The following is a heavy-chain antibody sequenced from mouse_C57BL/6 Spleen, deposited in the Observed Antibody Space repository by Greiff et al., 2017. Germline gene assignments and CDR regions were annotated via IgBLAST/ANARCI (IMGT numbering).Heavy chain of an antibody. Sequence: QVQLKQPGAELVRPGSSVKLSCKASGYTFTSYWMDWVKQRPGQGLEWIGNIYPSDSDTHYNQKFKDKATLTVDKSSSTAYMQLSSLTSEDSAVYYCARRGNWDVYYYAMDYWGQGTSVTVSS. J-gene: IGHJ4*01. D-gene: IGHD4-1*01. CDR1: GYTFTSYW. V-gene: IGHV1-61*01. CDR2: IYPSDSDT. CDR3: ARRGNWDVYYYAMDY.